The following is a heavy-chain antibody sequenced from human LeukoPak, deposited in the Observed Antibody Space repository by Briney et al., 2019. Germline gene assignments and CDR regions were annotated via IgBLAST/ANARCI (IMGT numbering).Heavy chain of an antibody. CDR2: IYYSGST. J-gene: IGHJ4*02. CDR1: GGSLSSGDYY. V-gene: IGHV4-30-4*08. Sequence: SQTLSLTCTVSGGSLSSGDYYWSWIRQPPGKGLEWIGYIYYSGSTYYNPSLKSRVTISVDTSKNQFSLKLSSVTAADTAVYYCARDSVPNDFWSGYLDYWGQGTLVTVSS. D-gene: IGHD3-3*01. CDR3: ARDSVPNDFWSGYLDY.